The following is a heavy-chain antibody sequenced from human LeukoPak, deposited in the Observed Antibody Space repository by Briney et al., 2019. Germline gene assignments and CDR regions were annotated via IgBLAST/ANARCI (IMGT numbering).Heavy chain of an antibody. Sequence: SVKVSCKASGGTFSSYAISWVRQPPGQGLEWMGGIIPIFGTANYAQKFQGRVTITADESTSTAYMELSSLRSEDTAVYYCASGYSSSWYVDYWGQGTLVTVSS. CDR2: IIPIFGTA. CDR1: GGTFSSYA. V-gene: IGHV1-69*13. D-gene: IGHD6-13*01. J-gene: IGHJ4*02. CDR3: ASGYSSSWYVDY.